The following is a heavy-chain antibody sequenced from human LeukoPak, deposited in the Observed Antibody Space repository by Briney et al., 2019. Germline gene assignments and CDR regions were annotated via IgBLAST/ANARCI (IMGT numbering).Heavy chain of an antibody. Sequence: GGSQRLFCTASGFTVSSNYMSCARQSRGEGLEGVTYIYSGGSTYYAHPVKGRFHLSSDNSKNTLYLQMNSLRAEDTAVYYCAREAADYYGSGSYFDYWGQGTLVTVSS. CDR3: AREAADYYGSGSYFDY. J-gene: IGHJ4*02. CDR2: IYSGGST. CDR1: GFTVSSNY. D-gene: IGHD3-10*01. V-gene: IGHV3-53*01.